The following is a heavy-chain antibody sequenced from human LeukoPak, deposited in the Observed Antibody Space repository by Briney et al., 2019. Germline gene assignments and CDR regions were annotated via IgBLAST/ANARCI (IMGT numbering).Heavy chain of an antibody. CDR3: ARAFKYSMSGYYFDY. CDR2: INWNGGST. CDR1: GFTFDDYG. V-gene: IGHV3-20*04. J-gene: IGHJ4*02. D-gene: IGHD2-21*01. Sequence: GGTLRLSCAASGFTFDDYGMSWVRQAPGKGLEWVSGINWNGGSTGYADSVKGRFTISRDNAKNSLYLQMNSLRAEDTALYYCARAFKYSMSGYYFDYWGQGTLVTVSS.